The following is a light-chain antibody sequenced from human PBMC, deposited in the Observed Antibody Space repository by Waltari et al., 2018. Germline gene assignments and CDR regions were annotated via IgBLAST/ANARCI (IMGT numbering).Light chain of an antibody. CDR1: FPNIKSNY. Sequence: QSVLTQPPSVSAAPGQRVSISRSGTFPNIKSNYVSCDPQFPGTAPKLLIYDNKKRPAGIPDRFSASKSGTSATLDITGLQTGDEADYYCGAWDNSLKGYVFGAGTKVSVL. V-gene: IGLV1-51*01. CDR3: GAWDNSLKGYV. J-gene: IGLJ1*01. CDR2: DNK.